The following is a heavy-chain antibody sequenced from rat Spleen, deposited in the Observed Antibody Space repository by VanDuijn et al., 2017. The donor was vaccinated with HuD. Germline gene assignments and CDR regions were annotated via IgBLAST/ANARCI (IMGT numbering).Heavy chain of an antibody. CDR3: ARHGDREPVMDA. V-gene: IGHV5S23*01. Sequence: EVQLVESDGGLVQPGRSLKLSCAASGFTFSDYDMAWVRQAPTKGLEWVASISPSGGSTYYRDSVKGRFTVSRDNAKSTLYLQMDSLRSEDTATYYCARHGDREPVMDAWGQGASVTVSS. J-gene: IGHJ4*01. CDR2: ISPSGGST. D-gene: IGHD5-1*01. CDR1: GFTFSDYD.